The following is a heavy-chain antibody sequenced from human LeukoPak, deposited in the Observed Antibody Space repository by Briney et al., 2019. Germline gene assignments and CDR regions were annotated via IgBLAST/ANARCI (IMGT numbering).Heavy chain of an antibody. J-gene: IGHJ4*02. CDR2: ISYNGSNK. Sequence: PGRSLRLSCAASGFTFSSYGRNWVRQGPGKGLEWVAVISYNGSNKYYADSVKGRFTTSRDNSNNTQYLQRHSPRAEATAVYYFAREEAVEMALFDYWGQGTLVTVSS. CDR3: AREEAVEMALFDY. D-gene: IGHD5-24*01. CDR1: GFTFSSYG. V-gene: IGHV3-30*03.